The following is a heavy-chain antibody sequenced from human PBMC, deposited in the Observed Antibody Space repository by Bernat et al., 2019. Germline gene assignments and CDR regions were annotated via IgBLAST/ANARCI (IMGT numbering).Heavy chain of an antibody. Sequence: QVQLVESGGGVVQPGRSLRLSCAASGFTFSSYGMHWVRQAPGKGLEWVAVISYDGSIKYYADSVKGRFTISRDNSKNTLYLQMNSLRAEDTAVYYCAKSLGSAAGIVRDYYGMDVWGQGTTVTVSS. V-gene: IGHV3-30*18. D-gene: IGHD6-13*01. CDR3: AKSLGSAAGIVRDYYGMDV. CDR2: ISYDGSIK. CDR1: GFTFSSYG. J-gene: IGHJ6*02.